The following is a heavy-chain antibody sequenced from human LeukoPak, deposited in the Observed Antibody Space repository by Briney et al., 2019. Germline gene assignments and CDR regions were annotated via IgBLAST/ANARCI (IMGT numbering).Heavy chain of an antibody. CDR1: GGSISSYY. CDR2: IYYSGST. D-gene: IGHD6-13*01. J-gene: IGHJ5*02. Sequence: PSETLSLTCTVSGGSISSYYWSWIRQPPGKGLEWIGYIYYSGSTNYNPSLKSRVTISVDTSKNQFSLKLSSVTAADTAVYYCARHSSSWYGWFDPRGQGTLVTVSS. CDR3: ARHSSSWYGWFDP. V-gene: IGHV4-59*01.